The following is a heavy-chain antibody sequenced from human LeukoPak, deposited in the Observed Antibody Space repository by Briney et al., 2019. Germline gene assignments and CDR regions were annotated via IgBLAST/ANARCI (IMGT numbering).Heavy chain of an antibody. CDR1: GYAFTDYY. V-gene: IGHV1-2*02. J-gene: IGHJ4*02. Sequence: GASVKVSCKASGYAFTDYYMHWVRQAPGQGLEWMGWINPNSGGTNYAQKFQGRVTMTRDTSISTAYMELSRLRSDDTAVYYCARAPLEWLFSNFDYWGQGTLVTVSS. D-gene: IGHD3-3*01. CDR2: INPNSGGT. CDR3: ARAPLEWLFSNFDY.